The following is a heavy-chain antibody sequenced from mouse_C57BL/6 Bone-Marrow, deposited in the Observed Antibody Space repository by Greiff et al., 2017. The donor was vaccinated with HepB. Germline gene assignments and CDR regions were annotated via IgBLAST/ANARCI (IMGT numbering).Heavy chain of an antibody. Sequence: VKLMESGAELVRPGASVTLSCKASGYTFTDYEMHWVKQTPVHGLEWIGAIDPETGGTAYNQKFKGKAILTADKSSSTAYMELRSLTSEDSAVYYCTCFLYWGQGTTLTVSS. CDR3: TCFLY. J-gene: IGHJ2*01. CDR2: IDPETGGT. CDR1: GYTFTDYE. V-gene: IGHV1-15*01.